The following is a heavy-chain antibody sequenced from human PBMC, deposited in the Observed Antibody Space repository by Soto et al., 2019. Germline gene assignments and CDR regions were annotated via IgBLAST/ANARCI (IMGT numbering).Heavy chain of an antibody. D-gene: IGHD2-2*01. CDR2: IYHSGST. Sequence: PSETLSLACAVSGGSISSSNWWSWVRQPPGKGLEWIGEIYHSGSTNYNPSLKSRVTISVDKSKNQFSLKLSSVTAADTAVYYCVRVGIVLVPAAILGAFDTLVQWRLVT. CDR3: VRVGIVLVPAAILGAFDT. CDR1: GGSISSSNW. J-gene: IGHJ3*02. V-gene: IGHV4-4*02.